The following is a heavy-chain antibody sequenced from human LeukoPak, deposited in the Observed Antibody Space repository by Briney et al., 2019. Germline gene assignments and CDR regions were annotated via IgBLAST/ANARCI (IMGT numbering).Heavy chain of an antibody. CDR3: TTGRPHYDFWSGYYGFDY. CDR1: GFTFSNAW. Sequence: GGSLRLSCAASGFTFSNAWMSWVRQAPGKGLEWVGRIKSKTDGGTTDYAAPVKGRFTISRDDSKNTLYLQMNSLKTEDTAVYYCTTGRPHYDFWSGYYGFDYWGQGTLVTVSS. V-gene: IGHV3-15*01. CDR2: IKSKTDGGTT. J-gene: IGHJ4*02. D-gene: IGHD3-3*01.